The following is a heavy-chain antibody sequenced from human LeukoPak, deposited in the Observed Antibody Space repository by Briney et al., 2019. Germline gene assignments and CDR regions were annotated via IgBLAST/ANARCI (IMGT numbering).Heavy chain of an antibody. V-gene: IGHV5-51*01. J-gene: IGHJ3*02. CDR2: IYPGDSDT. CDR3: ASSIVATTYDAFDI. CDR1: GYSLTSYW. Sequence: PGESLKISCKGSGYSLTSYWIGWVRQMPGKGLEWMGIIYPGDSDTRYSPSFQGQVTISADKSISTAYLQWSSLKATDTAMYYCASSIVATTYDAFDIWGQGTMVTVSS. D-gene: IGHD5-12*01.